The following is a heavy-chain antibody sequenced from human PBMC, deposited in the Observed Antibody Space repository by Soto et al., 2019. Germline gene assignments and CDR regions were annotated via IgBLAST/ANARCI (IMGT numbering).Heavy chain of an antibody. D-gene: IGHD3-3*01. CDR3: AKDPARVVKYYFDY. J-gene: IGHJ4*02. V-gene: IGHV4-39*07. CDR1: GDSISSSNYF. CDR2: IFYSGST. Sequence: SETLSLTCPVSGDSISSSNYFWGWIRQPPGKGLEWIGTIFYSGSTYYNPSLKSRVTISVDTSKNQFSLKLASVTAEDTAVYYCAKDPARVVKYYFDYWGQGTQVTVSS.